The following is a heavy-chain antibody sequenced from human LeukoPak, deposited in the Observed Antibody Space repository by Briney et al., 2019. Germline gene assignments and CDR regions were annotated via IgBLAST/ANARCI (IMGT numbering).Heavy chain of an antibody. Sequence: GASVKVSCKASGYTFTSYDINWARQATGQGLEWMGWMNPNSGNTGYAQKFQGRVTMTRNTSISTAYMELSSLRSEDTAVYYCARGAPTPYCSSTSCYAANYYYYMDVWGKGTTVTVSS. D-gene: IGHD2-2*01. CDR1: GYTFTSYD. J-gene: IGHJ6*03. CDR2: MNPNSGNT. CDR3: ARGAPTPYCSSTSCYAANYYYYMDV. V-gene: IGHV1-8*01.